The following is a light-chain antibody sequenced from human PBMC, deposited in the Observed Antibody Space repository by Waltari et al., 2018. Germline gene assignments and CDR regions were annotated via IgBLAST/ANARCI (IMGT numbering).Light chain of an antibody. CDR3: QKYVRLPAT. CDR2: DAS. J-gene: IGKJ1*01. V-gene: IGKV3-20*01. CDR1: QSVSRA. Sequence: DIVLTQSPGTLSLSPGEPATLSCRASQSVSRALAWYQQKPGQAPRLLIYDASTRATGIPDRFSGSGSGTDFSLTISRLEPEDFAVYYCQKYVRLPATFGQGTKVEIK.